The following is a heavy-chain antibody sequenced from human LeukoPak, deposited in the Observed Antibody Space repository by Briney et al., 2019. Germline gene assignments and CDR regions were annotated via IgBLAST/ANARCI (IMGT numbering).Heavy chain of an antibody. Sequence: ASVKVSCKASGYTFTSYAMHWVGQAPGQRLEWMGWINAGNGNTKYSQKFQGRVTITRDTSASTAYMELSSLRSEDTAVYYCAREGEVYYGLYFDYWGQGTLVTVSS. CDR3: AREGEVYYGLYFDY. CDR1: GYTFTSYA. V-gene: IGHV1-3*01. CDR2: INAGNGNT. J-gene: IGHJ4*02. D-gene: IGHD3-10*01.